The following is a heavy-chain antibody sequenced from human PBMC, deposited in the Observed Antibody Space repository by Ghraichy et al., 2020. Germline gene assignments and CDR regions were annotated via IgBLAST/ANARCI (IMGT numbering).Heavy chain of an antibody. Sequence: GGSLRLSCAASGFTFSSYWMSWVRQAPGKGLEWVANINQDGSEKYYVDSVKGRFTISRDNAKNSLYLQMNSLRAEDTAVYYCARDYNMVYSSSWYPPNYYGMDVWGQGTTVTVSS. CDR3: ARDYNMVYSSSWYPPNYYGMDV. CDR1: GFTFSSYW. D-gene: IGHD6-13*01. J-gene: IGHJ6*02. V-gene: IGHV3-7*01. CDR2: INQDGSEK.